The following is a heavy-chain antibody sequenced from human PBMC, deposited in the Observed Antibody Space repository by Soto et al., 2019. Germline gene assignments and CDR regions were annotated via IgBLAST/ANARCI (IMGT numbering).Heavy chain of an antibody. CDR2: INAGNGNI. Sequence: QVHLAQSGAEVKKPGASVKVSCKASGYTFTSFAIHWVRQAPGQGLEWMGWINAGNGNIKHSQKFQHRVTITRDKSASTAYMELSSLRFEDTAVYYCARDGAVAGDSNFDYLGQGTLVTVSS. V-gene: IGHV1-3*01. J-gene: IGHJ4*02. D-gene: IGHD6-19*01. CDR1: GYTFTSFA. CDR3: ARDGAVAGDSNFDY.